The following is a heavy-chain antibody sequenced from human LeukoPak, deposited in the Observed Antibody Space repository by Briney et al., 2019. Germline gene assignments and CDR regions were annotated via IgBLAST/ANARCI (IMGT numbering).Heavy chain of an antibody. CDR2: INPNSGGT. V-gene: IGHV1-2*02. CDR3: ARVLITMIVVDYFDY. CDR1: GYTFTSYG. D-gene: IGHD3-22*01. J-gene: IGHJ4*02. Sequence: GASVKVSCKASGYTFTSYGISWVRQAPGQGLEWMGWINPNSGGTNYAQKFQGRVTMTRDTSISTAYMELSRPRSDDTAVYYCARVLITMIVVDYFDYWGQGTLVTVSS.